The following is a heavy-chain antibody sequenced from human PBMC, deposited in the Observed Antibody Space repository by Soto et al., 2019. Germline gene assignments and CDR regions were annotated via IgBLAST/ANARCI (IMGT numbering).Heavy chain of an antibody. Sequence: SGPTLVHPTQTLTLPCTFSAFSLSTGGVGVGWIRQPPGKALEWLALIYWDDDKRYSPSLRSRLTITKDTSKNQVVLTMTNMDPVDTATYYCIQSRCGGDCLQSYASYYYYGMDVWGQGTTVTVSS. CDR3: IQSRCGGDCLQSYASYYYYGMDV. CDR2: IYWDDDK. D-gene: IGHD2-21*02. J-gene: IGHJ6*02. V-gene: IGHV2-5*02. CDR1: AFSLSTGGVG.